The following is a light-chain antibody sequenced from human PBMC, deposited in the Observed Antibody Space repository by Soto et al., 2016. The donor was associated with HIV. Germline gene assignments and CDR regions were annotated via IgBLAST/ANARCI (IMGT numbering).Light chain of an antibody. J-gene: IGKJ1*01. CDR3: QQYYSTLA. Sequence: AIRMTQSPSSLSASTGDRVTITCRASQGISSYLAWYQQKPGKAPKLLIYAASTLQSGVPSRFSGSGSGTDFTLTISCLQSEDFATYYCQQYYSTLAFGQGTKVEIK. V-gene: IGKV1-8*01. CDR1: QGISSY. CDR2: AAS.